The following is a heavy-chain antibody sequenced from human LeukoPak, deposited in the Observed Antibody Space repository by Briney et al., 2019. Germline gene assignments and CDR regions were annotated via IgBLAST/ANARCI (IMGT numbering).Heavy chain of an antibody. CDR1: GFTFSSYS. Sequence: GGSLRLSCAASGFTFSSYSMNWVRQAPGKGLEWVSYISSSSSTMYYADSVKGRFSISRDNAKKSLYLQMNSLRAEDTAVYYCARDHHRRLYDSQARDTFDIWAKGQWSPSLQ. CDR3: ARDHHRRLYDSQARDTFDI. J-gene: IGHJ3*02. V-gene: IGHV3-48*01. D-gene: IGHD3-22*01. CDR2: ISSSSSTM.